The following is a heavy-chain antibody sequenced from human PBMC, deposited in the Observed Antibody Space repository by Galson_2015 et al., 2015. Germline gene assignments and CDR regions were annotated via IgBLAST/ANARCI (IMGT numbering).Heavy chain of an antibody. V-gene: IGHV1-3*01. D-gene: IGHD4-17*01. J-gene: IGHJ4*02. Sequence: SCKASGYTFTSYAMHWVRQAPGQRLEWMGWINAGNGNTKYSQKFQGRVTITRDTSASTAYMELSSLRSEDTAVYYCVRDHDYGDYVEMYYFDYWGQGTLVTVSS. CDR3: VRDHDYGDYVEMYYFDY. CDR2: INAGNGNT. CDR1: GYTFTSYA.